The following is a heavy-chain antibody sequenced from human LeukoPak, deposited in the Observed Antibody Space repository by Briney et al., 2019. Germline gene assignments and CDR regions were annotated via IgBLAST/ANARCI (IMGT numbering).Heavy chain of an antibody. Sequence: PGGSLRLSCAASGFTFSSYSMNWVRQAPGKGLEWVSSISSSSSYIYYAGSVKGRFTISRDNAKNSLYLQMNSLRAEDTAVYYCARDSYYDSSGYYLYYFDYWGQGTLVTVSS. CDR2: ISSSSSYI. CDR1: GFTFSSYS. V-gene: IGHV3-21*01. D-gene: IGHD3-22*01. CDR3: ARDSYYDSSGYYLYYFDY. J-gene: IGHJ4*02.